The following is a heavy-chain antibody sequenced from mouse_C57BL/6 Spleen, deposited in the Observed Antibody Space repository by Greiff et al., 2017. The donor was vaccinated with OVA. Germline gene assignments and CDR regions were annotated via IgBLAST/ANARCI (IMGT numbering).Heavy chain of an antibody. CDR1: GYTFTSYW. CDR3: TRDYYGSSYGY. J-gene: IGHJ2*01. Sequence: VQLQPSWTVLARPGASVKMSCKTSGYTFTSYWLHWVKQRPGQGLEWIGAIYPGNSDTSYNQKFKGKAKLTAVTSASTAYMELSSLTNEDSAVYYCTRDYYGSSYGYWGQGTTLTVSS. CDR2: IYPGNSDT. V-gene: IGHV1-5*01. D-gene: IGHD1-1*01.